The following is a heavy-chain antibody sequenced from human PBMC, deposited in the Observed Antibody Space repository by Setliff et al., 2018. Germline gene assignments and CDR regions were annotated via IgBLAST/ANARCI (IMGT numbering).Heavy chain of an antibody. CDR1: GYTFTNYA. CDR3: ARGRSTYFIDV. Sequence: ASVKVSCKASGYTFTNYAMNWVRQAPGQGLEWMGWINAGNGDTKFSQKFQDTVAMTADTSASTAYMELSSLRSEDTAVYYCARGRSTYFIDVWGKGTTVTVSS. CDR2: INAGNGDT. J-gene: IGHJ6*03. V-gene: IGHV1-3*01.